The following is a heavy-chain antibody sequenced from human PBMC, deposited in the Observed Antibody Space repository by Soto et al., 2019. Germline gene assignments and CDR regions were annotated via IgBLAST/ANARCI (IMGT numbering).Heavy chain of an antibody. V-gene: IGHV4-59*01. D-gene: IGHD5-18*01. J-gene: IGHJ4*01. CDR2: IYYSGST. CDR1: GGTISRYS. CDR3: ARVVRGYSYGVSLYYFDY. Sequence: PSENLSLTYTVSGGTISRYSWSLFRQPPGKGLEWIGYIYYSGSTNYNPSLKSRVTISVDTSKNQFSLKLSSVTAADTAVYYCARVVRGYSYGVSLYYFDYWGQGTLVTGSS.